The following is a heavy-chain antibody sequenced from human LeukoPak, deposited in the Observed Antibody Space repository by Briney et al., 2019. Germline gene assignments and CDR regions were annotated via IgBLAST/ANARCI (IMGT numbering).Heavy chain of an antibody. CDR1: GGSISSHY. D-gene: IGHD3-3*01. CDR2: IYYSGST. V-gene: IGHV4-59*11. Sequence: SETLSLTCTVSGGSISSHYWSWIRQPPGKGLEWIGSIYYSGSTNYNPSLKSRVTISVDTSKNQFSLKLSSVTAADTAVYYCARSTSQGYDFWSGDYYYYYMDVWGKGTTVTVSS. J-gene: IGHJ6*03. CDR3: ARSTSQGYDFWSGDYYYYYMDV.